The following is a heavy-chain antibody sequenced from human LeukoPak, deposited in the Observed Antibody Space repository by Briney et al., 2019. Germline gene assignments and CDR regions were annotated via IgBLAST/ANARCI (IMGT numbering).Heavy chain of an antibody. CDR1: GFTFSSYA. Sequence: GGSLRLSCAASGFTFSSYAMHWVRQAPGKGLEWVAVISYDGSNKYYADSVKGRFTISRDNSKNTLYLQMNSLRAEDTAVYYCARSSPELIVVAPDYWGQGTLVTVSS. D-gene: IGHD3-22*01. CDR3: ARSSPELIVVAPDY. CDR2: ISYDGSNK. J-gene: IGHJ4*02. V-gene: IGHV3-30-3*01.